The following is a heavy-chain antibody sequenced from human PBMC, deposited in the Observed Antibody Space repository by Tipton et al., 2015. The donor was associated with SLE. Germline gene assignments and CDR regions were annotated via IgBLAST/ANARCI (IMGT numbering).Heavy chain of an antibody. CDR3: ARPLGLDAFDI. J-gene: IGHJ3*02. V-gene: IGHV4-39*07. D-gene: IGHD3-16*01. CDR1: GGSISSSSYY. Sequence: TLSLTCTVSGGSISSSSYYWGWIRQPPGKGLEWIGSINYSGSTNYNPSLKSRVTIFVDTSRNQFSLKMSSVTAADTAVYYCARPLGLDAFDIWGQGTVVTVSS. CDR2: INYSGST.